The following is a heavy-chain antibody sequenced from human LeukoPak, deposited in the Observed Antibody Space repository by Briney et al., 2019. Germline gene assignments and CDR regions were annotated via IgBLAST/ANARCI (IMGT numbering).Heavy chain of an antibody. CDR3: AGLRSEDDSTVDC. D-gene: IGHD2-15*01. V-gene: IGHV3-11*04. J-gene: IGHJ4*02. CDR1: GFTLSDYY. CDR2: ISDSGNTI. Sequence: NSGGSLRLSCAASGFTLSDYYMSWIRQAPGKGLEWVSYISDSGNTIHHATSVKGRFTISRDNAKNSLYLQMNSLRAEDTAVYYCAGLRSEDDSTVDCWGQGTLVTVSS.